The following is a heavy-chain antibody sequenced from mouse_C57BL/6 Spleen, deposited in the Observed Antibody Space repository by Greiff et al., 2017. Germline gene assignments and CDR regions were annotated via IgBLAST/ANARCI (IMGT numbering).Heavy chain of an antibody. J-gene: IGHJ4*01. CDR3: APYDYDNGTYYYAMDY. D-gene: IGHD2-4*01. CDR1: GYAFSSSW. Sequence: QVQLQQSGPELVKPGASVKISCKASGYAFSSSWMNWVKQRPGKGLEWIGRIYPGDGDTNYNGKFKGKATLTADKSSSTAYMQLSSLTSEDSAVYFCAPYDYDNGTYYYAMDYWGQGTSVTVSS. V-gene: IGHV1-82*01. CDR2: IYPGDGDT.